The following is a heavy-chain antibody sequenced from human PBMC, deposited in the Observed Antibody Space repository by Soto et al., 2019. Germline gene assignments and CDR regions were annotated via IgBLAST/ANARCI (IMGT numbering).Heavy chain of an antibody. CDR3: AREGGVGQQLVYYYGMDV. CDR2: IWYDGSNK. Sequence: QVQLVESGGGVVQPGRSLRLSCAASGFTFSSYGMHWVRQAPGKGLEWVAVIWYDGSNKYYADSVKGRFTISRDNSKNTLYLQMNSLRAEDTAVYYCAREGGVGQQLVYYYGMDVWGQGTTVTVSS. D-gene: IGHD6-13*01. J-gene: IGHJ6*02. V-gene: IGHV3-33*01. CDR1: GFTFSSYG.